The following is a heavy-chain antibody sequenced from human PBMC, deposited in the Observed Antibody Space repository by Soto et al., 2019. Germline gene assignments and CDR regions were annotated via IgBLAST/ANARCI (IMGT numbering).Heavy chain of an antibody. CDR3: AEEATMSTFDY. CDR2: ISYDGSNK. CDR1: GFTFSSYG. D-gene: IGHD5-12*01. V-gene: IGHV3-30*18. Sequence: GGSLRLSCAASGFTFSSYGMHWVRQAPGKGLEWVAVISYDGSNKYYADSVKGRFTISRDNSKNTLYLQMNSLRAEDTAVYYCAEEATMSTFDYWGQGTLVTVSS. J-gene: IGHJ4*02.